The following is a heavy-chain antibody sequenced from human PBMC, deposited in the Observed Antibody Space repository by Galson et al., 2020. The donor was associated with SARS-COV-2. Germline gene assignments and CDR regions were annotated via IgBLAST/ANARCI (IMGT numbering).Heavy chain of an antibody. CDR1: GFTFSSYA. J-gene: IGHJ1*01. CDR3: ARGPDTDIVGVVAALFSAEYFQH. Sequence: GGSLRLSCAASGFTFSSYAMHWVRQAPGKGLEWVAVISYDGSNKYYADSVKGRFTISRDNSKNTLYLQMNSLRAEDTAVYYCARGPDTDIVGVVAALFSAEYFQHWGQGTLVTVSS. V-gene: IGHV3-30*04. CDR2: ISYDGSNK. D-gene: IGHD2-15*01.